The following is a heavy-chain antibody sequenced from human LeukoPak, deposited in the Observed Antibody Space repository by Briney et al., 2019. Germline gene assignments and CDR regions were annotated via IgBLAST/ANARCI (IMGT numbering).Heavy chain of an antibody. CDR1: GYTFTGYY. CDR2: INPNSGGT. D-gene: IGHD5-24*01. J-gene: IGHJ4*02. CDR3: ARGMATIGGLDY. V-gene: IGHV1-2*04. Sequence: GASVKVSCKASGYTFTGYYMYWVRQAPGQGLEWMGWINPNSGGTNYAQKFQGWVTMTRDTSISTAYMELSRLRSDDTAVYYCARGMATIGGLDYWGQGTLVTVSS.